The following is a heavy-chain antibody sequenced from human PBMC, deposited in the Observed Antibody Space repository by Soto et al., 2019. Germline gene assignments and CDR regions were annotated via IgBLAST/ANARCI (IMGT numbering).Heavy chain of an antibody. J-gene: IGHJ4*02. CDR1: GFTFSSHA. D-gene: IGHD3-3*01. V-gene: IGHV3-23*01. CDR2: ISYSGTTT. CDR3: AKRFTLFGEVKLSPDFDY. Sequence: EVQLLESGGGLVQPGGSLRLSCAASGFTFSSHAMSWVRQAPGKGLEWVSAISYSGTTTYYAESVKGRFTISRDNSKNTLYLQMNSLRGEDTAIYYCAKRFTLFGEVKLSPDFDYWGQGTLVTVSS.